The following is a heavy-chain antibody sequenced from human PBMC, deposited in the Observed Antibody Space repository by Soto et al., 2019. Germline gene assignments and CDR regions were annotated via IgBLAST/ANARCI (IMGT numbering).Heavy chain of an antibody. CDR2: IDTSGGST. J-gene: IGHJ4*02. CDR3: ASHGFSYDASGYYPY. CDR1: GFNFFRYA. V-gene: IGHV3-23*01. D-gene: IGHD3-22*01. Sequence: EVQLLESEGGLVQPGGSLRLSCAASGFNFFRYAMSWVRQAPGKGLEWVSSIDTSGGSTFYADSVKGRFTVSRDNSKNTLYLQMSSLRAEDTALYYCASHGFSYDASGYYPYWGQGTLVTVSS.